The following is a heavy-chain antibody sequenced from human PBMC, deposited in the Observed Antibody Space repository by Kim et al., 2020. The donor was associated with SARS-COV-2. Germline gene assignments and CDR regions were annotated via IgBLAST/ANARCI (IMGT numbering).Heavy chain of an antibody. D-gene: IGHD3-22*01. CDR1: GFTFRDYG. Sequence: GGSLRLSCAASGFTFRDYGMTWVRQTPAKGLEWVSGISRSGDRSFYADSVRGRFTVSRDNSKSTVYLEMKSLRVEDTALYYCAKTGDINRIAVLIHWGQGTLVSVSS. V-gene: IGHV3-23*01. CDR3: AKTGDINRIAVLIH. CDR2: ISRSGDRS. J-gene: IGHJ4*02.